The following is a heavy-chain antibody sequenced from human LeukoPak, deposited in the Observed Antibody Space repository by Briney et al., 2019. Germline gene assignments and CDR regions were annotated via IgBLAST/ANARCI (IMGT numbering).Heavy chain of an antibody. J-gene: IGHJ3*02. D-gene: IGHD3-10*01. CDR3: ARDLGWFGEPSEDAFDI. V-gene: IGHV1-2*02. CDR1: GYTFTGYY. CDR2: INPNSGGT. Sequence: GASVKVSCKASGYTFTGYYMHWVRQAPGQGLEWMGWINPNSGGTNYAQKFQGRVTMTRDTSISTAYMELSRLRSDDTAVYYCARDLGWFGEPSEDAFDIWGQGTMVTVSS.